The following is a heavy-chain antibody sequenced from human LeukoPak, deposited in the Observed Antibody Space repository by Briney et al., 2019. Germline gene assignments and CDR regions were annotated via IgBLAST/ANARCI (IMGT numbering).Heavy chain of an antibody. CDR2: IIPIFGTA. D-gene: IGHD5-24*01. V-gene: IGHV1-69*06. CDR1: GGTFSSYA. Sequence: SVKVSCKASGGTFSSYAISWVRQAPGQGLEWMGGIIPIFGTANYAQKFQGRVTMTEDTSTDTAYMELSSLRSEDTAVYYCATMGKGVATILGDWGQGTLVTVSS. J-gene: IGHJ4*02. CDR3: ATMGKGVATILGD.